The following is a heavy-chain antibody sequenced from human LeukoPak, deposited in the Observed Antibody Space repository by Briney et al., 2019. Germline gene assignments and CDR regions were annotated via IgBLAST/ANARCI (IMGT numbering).Heavy chain of an antibody. Sequence: ASVKVSCKASGYTFTSYYMHWVRQAPGQGLEWMGWINPNSGGTNYAQKFQGRVTMTRDTSISTAYMELSRLRSDDTAVYYCARVFSQVRGVKIDYWGQGTLVTVSS. CDR2: INPNSGGT. V-gene: IGHV1-2*02. J-gene: IGHJ4*02. D-gene: IGHD3-10*01. CDR1: GYTFTSYY. CDR3: ARVFSQVRGVKIDY.